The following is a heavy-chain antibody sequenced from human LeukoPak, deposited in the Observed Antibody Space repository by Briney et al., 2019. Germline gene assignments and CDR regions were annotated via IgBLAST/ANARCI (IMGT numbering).Heavy chain of an antibody. J-gene: IGHJ4*02. V-gene: IGHV3-53*04. D-gene: IGHD6-19*01. CDR2: IYSGGST. Sequence: GGSLRLSCAASGFTVSSNYMSWVRQAPGKGLEWVSVIYSGGSTYYADSVKGRFTISRHNSKNTLYLQMNSLRAEDTAVYYCARDHRVGGYSSGCGYWGQGTLVTVSS. CDR3: ARDHRVGGYSSGCGY. CDR1: GFTVSSNY.